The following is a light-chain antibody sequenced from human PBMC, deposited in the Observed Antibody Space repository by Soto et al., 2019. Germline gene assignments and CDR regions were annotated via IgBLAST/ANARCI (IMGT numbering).Light chain of an antibody. V-gene: IGKV1-5*01. CDR2: DAS. J-gene: IGKJ3*01. CDR1: QSISSW. Sequence: DIQMTQSPSTLSASVGDRVTITCRASQSISSWLAWYQQKPGKAPKLLIYDASSLASGVPSRFSGSGSGTEFTLSVSSLQPDDSATYYWQQYNSYCPFTFGPGTKVDIK. CDR3: QQYNSYCPFT.